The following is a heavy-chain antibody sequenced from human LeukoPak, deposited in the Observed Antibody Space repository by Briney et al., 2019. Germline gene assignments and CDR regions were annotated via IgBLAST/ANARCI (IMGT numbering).Heavy chain of an antibody. CDR3: ARDPWAHSSGYYYGY. Sequence: PGGSLRLSCAASGFTFSDYYMSWIRQAPGKGLEWVSYISSSGSTIYYADSVKGRFTISRDNAKNSLYLQMNSLRAEDTAVYYCARDPWAHSSGYYYGYWGQGTLVTVSS. CDR2: ISSSGSTI. CDR1: GFTFSDYY. V-gene: IGHV3-11*01. J-gene: IGHJ4*02. D-gene: IGHD3-22*01.